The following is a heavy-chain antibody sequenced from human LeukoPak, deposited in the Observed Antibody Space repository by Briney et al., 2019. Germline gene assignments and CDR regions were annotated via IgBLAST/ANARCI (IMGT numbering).Heavy chain of an antibody. Sequence: ASVKVSCKASGYTFTSYYIHWVRQAPGQGLEWMGIINPSGGSTSYAQKFQGRVAMTRDKSTSTVYMELSSLRSDDTAEYYCAREWSRSSRSFDPWGQGTLVTVSS. V-gene: IGHV1-46*01. D-gene: IGHD6-6*01. CDR1: GYTFTSYY. CDR2: INPSGGST. CDR3: AREWSRSSRSFDP. J-gene: IGHJ5*02.